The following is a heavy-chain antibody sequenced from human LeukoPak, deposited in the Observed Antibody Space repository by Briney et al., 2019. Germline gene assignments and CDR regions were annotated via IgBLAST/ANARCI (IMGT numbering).Heavy chain of an antibody. Sequence: PGGSLRLSCAASGFTFRSYGMHWVRQAPGKGLEWVASISNDESKKYYAESVKGRVTISRDNSKNSLHLEMNCLREEDTAVYYCAKAPTGDIRADYGWFDPWGQGTLVSVSS. CDR2: ISNDESKK. D-gene: IGHD4-17*01. J-gene: IGHJ5*02. CDR3: AKAPTGDIRADYGWFDP. CDR1: GFTFRSYG. V-gene: IGHV3-30*18.